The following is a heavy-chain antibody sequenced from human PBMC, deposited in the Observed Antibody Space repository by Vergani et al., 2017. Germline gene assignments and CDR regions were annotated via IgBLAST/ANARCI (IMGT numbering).Heavy chain of an antibody. D-gene: IGHD4-11*01. J-gene: IGHJ6*03. CDR2: IDHTGRP. Sequence: QVQLQQWGGGLLKPSETLSLTCVVNGGSFTSYHWTWIRQSPGEGLEWVGDIDHTGRPDYNPSLKSRVTMSVDKSRNQFSLPLTSVTATDTAIYFCARVNTETNGHLYYYYYMDVWGQGTAVTVS. CDR3: ARVNTETNGHLYYYYYMDV. V-gene: IGHV4-34*01. CDR1: GGSFTSYH.